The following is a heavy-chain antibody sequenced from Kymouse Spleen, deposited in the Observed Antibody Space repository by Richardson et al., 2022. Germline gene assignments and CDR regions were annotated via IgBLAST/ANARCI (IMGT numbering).Heavy chain of an antibody. CDR1: GFTFSDHY. J-gene: IGHJ4*02. CDR3: ASLTGTTNY. D-gene: IGHD1-7*01. CDR2: TRNKANSYTT. Sequence: EVQLVESGGGLVQPGGSLRLSCAASGFTFSDHYMDWVRQAPGKGLEWVGRTRNKANSYTTEYAASVKGRFTISRDDSKNSLYLQMNSLKTEDTAVYYCASLTGTTNYWGQGTLVTVSS. V-gene: IGHV3-72*01.